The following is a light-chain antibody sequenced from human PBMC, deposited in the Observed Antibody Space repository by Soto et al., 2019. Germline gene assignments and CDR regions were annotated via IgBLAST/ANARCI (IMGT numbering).Light chain of an antibody. Sequence: DIQMTQSLASLSASVGDYVTMTCRASRSISRYLNWYQQKPGEAPNLLIHKASHLESGVPSRFSGSGSETEFTLTISSLQPEDFATYYCQHGWSFGQGTKVDIK. J-gene: IGKJ1*01. CDR1: RSISRY. CDR2: KAS. V-gene: IGKV1-39*01. CDR3: QHGWS.